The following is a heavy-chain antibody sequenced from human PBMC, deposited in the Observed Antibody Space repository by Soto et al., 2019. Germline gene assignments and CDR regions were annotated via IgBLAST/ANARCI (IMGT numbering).Heavy chain of an antibody. Sequence: GGSRRLACTASGFTLSDAAMHWVRQAPGKGLEWVGHIRSKAYNYATAYAASVKGRFTVSRDESQSTWCLQLGSLKAEDTAGYYCASQFPVATRDAALDIRRDGPM. CDR1: GFTLSDAA. CDR3: ASQFPVATRDAALDI. CDR2: IRSKAYNYAT. D-gene: IGHD2-15*01. J-gene: IGHJ3*02. V-gene: IGHV3-73*01.